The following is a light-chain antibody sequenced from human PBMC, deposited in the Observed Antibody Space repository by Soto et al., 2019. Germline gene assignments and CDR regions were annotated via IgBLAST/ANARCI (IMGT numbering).Light chain of an antibody. CDR1: QGISSW. V-gene: IGKV1-12*01. J-gene: IGKJ1*01. Sequence: DIQMTQSPSSVSASVGDRVTMTCRASQGISSWLVWYQQKPGKAPKXLIYAASSLQSGVPSRFRGSGSGTDFTLTISSLQPEDFETYYCQQANSFPWTFGQGTKVDIK. CDR2: AAS. CDR3: QQANSFPWT.